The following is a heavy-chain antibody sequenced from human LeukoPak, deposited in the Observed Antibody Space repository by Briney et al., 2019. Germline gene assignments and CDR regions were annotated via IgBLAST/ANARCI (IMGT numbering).Heavy chain of an antibody. J-gene: IGHJ6*02. CDR2: ITDSGNTI. D-gene: IGHD3-9*01. CDR3: ARSIGLTGGGVDV. CDR1: GFTFSDYN. V-gene: IGHV3-11*01. Sequence: GGSLRLSCAASGFTFSDYNMNWVRQAPGKGLEWVSYITDSGNTIHYADSVKGRFTISRDNAKNPLYLQMNSLRAEDTAVYYCARSIGLTGGGVDVWGQGTMVTVSS.